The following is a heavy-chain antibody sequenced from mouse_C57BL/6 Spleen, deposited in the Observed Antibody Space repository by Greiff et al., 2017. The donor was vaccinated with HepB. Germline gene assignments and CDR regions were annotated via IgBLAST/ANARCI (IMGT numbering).Heavy chain of an antibody. CDR1: GFTFSSYA. V-gene: IGHV5-4*01. D-gene: IGHD1-1*01. CDR3: ARDGSSWYFDV. Sequence: VKLVESGGGLVKPGGSLKLSCAASGFTFSSYAMSWVRQTPEKRLEWVATISDGGSYTYYPDNVKGRFTISRDNAKNNLYLQMSHLKSEDTAMYYCARDGSSWYFDVWGTGTTVTVSS. CDR2: ISDGGSYT. J-gene: IGHJ1*03.